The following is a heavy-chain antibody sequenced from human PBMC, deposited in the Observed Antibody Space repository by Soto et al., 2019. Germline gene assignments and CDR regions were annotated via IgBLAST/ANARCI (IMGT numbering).Heavy chain of an antibody. J-gene: IGHJ2*01. CDR2: IYWDDDK. V-gene: IGHV2-5*02. CDR3: ARCIVVVPAAIWYFDL. Sequence: QITLKESGPTLVKPTQTLTLTCTFSGFSLSTSGVGVGWIRQPPGKALEWLALIYWDDDKRYSPSLKSRLTITQDTSKNQVVLTMTNMDPVDTATYYCARCIVVVPAAIWYFDLWGRGTLVTVSS. CDR1: GFSLSTSGVG. D-gene: IGHD2-2*01.